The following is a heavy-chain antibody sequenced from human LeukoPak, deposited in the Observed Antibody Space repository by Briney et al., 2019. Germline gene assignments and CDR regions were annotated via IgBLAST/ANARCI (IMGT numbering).Heavy chain of an antibody. V-gene: IGHV3-23*01. J-gene: IGHJ6*03. D-gene: IGHD2-21*01. CDR1: GFTFSSYA. CDR3: ARGGRASVRLSAYYMDV. Sequence: GGSLRLSCAASGFTFSSYAMSWVRQAPGEGLEWVSAISGSGGSTYYADSVKGRFTISRDNSKNTLYLQMNSLRAEDTAVYYCARGGRASVRLSAYYMDVWGKGTTVTVSS. CDR2: ISGSGGST.